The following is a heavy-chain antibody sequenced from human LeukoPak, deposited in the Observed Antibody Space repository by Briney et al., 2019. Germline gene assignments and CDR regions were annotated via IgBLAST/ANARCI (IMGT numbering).Heavy chain of an antibody. V-gene: IGHV4-34*01. Sequence: SETLSLTCAVYGGSFSGYYWSWIRQPPGKGLEWIGEINHSGSTNYNPSLKSRVTISVDTSKNQFSLKLSSVTAADTAVYYCARDYTSSAGFDYWGQGTLVTVSS. J-gene: IGHJ4*02. D-gene: IGHD3-3*01. CDR1: GGSFSGYY. CDR2: INHSGST. CDR3: ARDYTSSAGFDY.